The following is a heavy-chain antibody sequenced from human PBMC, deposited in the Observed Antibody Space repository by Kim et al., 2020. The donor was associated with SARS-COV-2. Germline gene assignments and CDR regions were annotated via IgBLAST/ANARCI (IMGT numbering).Heavy chain of an antibody. V-gene: IGHV1-18*01. J-gene: IGHJ4*02. D-gene: IGHD6-13*01. CDR3: ARGHRAIAAAGFDY. Sequence: AQKLQGRVTMTTDTATSTAYMELRSLRSDDTAVYYCARGHRAIAAAGFDYWGQGTLVTVSS.